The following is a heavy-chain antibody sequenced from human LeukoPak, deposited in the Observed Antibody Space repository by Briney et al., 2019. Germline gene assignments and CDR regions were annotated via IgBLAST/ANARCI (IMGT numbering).Heavy chain of an antibody. V-gene: IGHV4-4*07. D-gene: IGHD3-22*01. CDR3: ARDLSLYYYDSSAPEYYFDY. J-gene: IGHJ4*02. Sequence: PSETLSLTCTVSGGSISSYYWSWIRQPAGKGLEWIGRIYTSGSTNYNPSPKSRVTMSVDTSKNQFSLKLSSVTAADTAVYYCARDLSLYYYDSSAPEYYFDYWGQGTLVTVS. CDR2: IYTSGST. CDR1: GGSISSYY.